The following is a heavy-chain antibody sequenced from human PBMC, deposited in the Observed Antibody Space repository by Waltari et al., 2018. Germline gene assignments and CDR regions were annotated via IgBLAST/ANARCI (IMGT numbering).Heavy chain of an antibody. CDR3: ARDGTSRDPDFDY. Sequence: QVQLVQSGAEVKKPGASVKVSCKASGFTFTDFYMYWVRRAPGQGLEWVGWINPLSGDTDSAQKLQGRITLTRDTSTSTLYMDLNSLRSDDTAVYYCARDGTSRDPDFDYWGQGTLVTVSS. D-gene: IGHD1-26*01. CDR2: INPLSGDT. CDR1: GFTFTDFY. V-gene: IGHV1-2*02. J-gene: IGHJ4*02.